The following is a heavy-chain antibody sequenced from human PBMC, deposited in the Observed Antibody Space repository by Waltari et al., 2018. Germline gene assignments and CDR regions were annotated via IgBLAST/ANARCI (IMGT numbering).Heavy chain of an antibody. V-gene: IGHV3-30-3*01. CDR1: GFTFSSYA. CDR3: ARDMFRGSGRTMDV. Sequence: QVQLVESGGGVVQPGRSLRLSCAASGFTFSSYAMHWVRPAPGKGLEGVAVISYDGSNKYYADSVKGRFTISRDNSKNTLYLQMNSLRAEDTAVYYCARDMFRGSGRTMDVWGQGTTVTVSS. CDR2: ISYDGSNK. D-gene: IGHD3-10*01. J-gene: IGHJ6*02.